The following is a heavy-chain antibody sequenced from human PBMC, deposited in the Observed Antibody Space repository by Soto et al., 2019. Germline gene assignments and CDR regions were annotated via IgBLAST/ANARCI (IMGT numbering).Heavy chain of an antibody. V-gene: IGHV3-30*18. D-gene: IGHD1-26*01. Sequence: GGSLRLSCAASGFTFSSYGMHWVRQAPGKGLEWVAVISYDGSNKYYADSVKGRFTISRDNSKNTLYLQMNSLRAEDTAVYYCAKIGPGANYFDYWGQGTLVTVSS. CDR2: ISYDGSNK. CDR1: GFTFSSYG. CDR3: AKIGPGANYFDY. J-gene: IGHJ4*02.